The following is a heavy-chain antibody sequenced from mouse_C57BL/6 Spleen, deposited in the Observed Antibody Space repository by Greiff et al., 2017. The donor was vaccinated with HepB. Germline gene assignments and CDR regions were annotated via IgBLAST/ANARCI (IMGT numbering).Heavy chain of an antibody. J-gene: IGHJ2*01. D-gene: IGHD1-1*01. Sequence: VQLQQPGAELVRPGSSVKLSCKASGYTFTSYWMDWVKQRPGQGLEWIGNIYPSDSETHYNQKFKDKATLTVDKSSSTAYMQLSSLTSEDSAVYYCARRGTVVAHYFDYWGQGTTLTVSS. CDR3: ARRGTVVAHYFDY. CDR2: IYPSDSET. V-gene: IGHV1-61*01. CDR1: GYTFTSYW.